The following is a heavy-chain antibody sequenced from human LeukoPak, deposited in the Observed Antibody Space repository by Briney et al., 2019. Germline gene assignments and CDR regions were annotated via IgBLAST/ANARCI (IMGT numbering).Heavy chain of an antibody. J-gene: IGHJ5*02. CDR2: FYTSGSA. CDR1: GGSISSYS. CDR3: ARDYDRSRYHHGWFDP. D-gene: IGHD3-22*01. Sequence: PSETLSLTCTVSGGSISSYSWSWFRQPAGKGLEWIGRFYTSGSANYNPSLKSRVTVSVDTSKNQFSLKLSSVTAADTAVYYCARDYDRSRYHHGWFDPWGQGTLVTVSS. V-gene: IGHV4-4*07.